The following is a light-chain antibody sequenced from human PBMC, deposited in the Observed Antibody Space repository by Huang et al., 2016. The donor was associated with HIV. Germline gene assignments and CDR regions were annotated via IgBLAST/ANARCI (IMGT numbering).Light chain of an antibody. J-gene: IGKJ1*01. Sequence: IVLTQSPGTLSLSPGERATLSCRASQSVSSSYLAWYQQKPCQAPRLLIYGATSRATGIPDRLSGSGSGTDFTLTISRLEPEDCAVYYCQQYGSSPPTCTFGQGTKVEIK. CDR1: QSVSSSY. CDR2: GAT. CDR3: QQYGSSPPTCT. V-gene: IGKV3-20*01.